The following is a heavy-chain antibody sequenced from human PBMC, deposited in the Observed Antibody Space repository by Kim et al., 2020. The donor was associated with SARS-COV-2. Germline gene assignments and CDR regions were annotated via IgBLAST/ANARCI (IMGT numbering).Heavy chain of an antibody. V-gene: IGHV3-30*04. CDR1: GFTFSSYA. Sequence: GGSLRLSCAASGFTFSSYAMHWVRQAPGKGLEWVAVISYDGSNKYYADSVKGLFTISRDNSKNTLYLQMNSLRAEDTAVYYCARGTGKMATIPPDYWGQG. J-gene: IGHJ4*02. CDR2: ISYDGSNK. CDR3: ARGTGKMATIPPDY. D-gene: IGHD5-12*01.